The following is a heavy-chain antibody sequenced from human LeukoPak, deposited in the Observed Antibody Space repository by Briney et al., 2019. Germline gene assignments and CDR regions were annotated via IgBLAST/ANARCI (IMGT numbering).Heavy chain of an antibody. CDR2: IKGDGSHT. V-gene: IGHV3-74*01. Sequence: GGSLNLSCAASGFTFSNYWMHWVRKAPGKGLVWVSRIKGDGSHTIYADSVKGRFTISRDNAKNTLYLQMKSLRAEDTAVYYCVRDWDHFDFDSWGLGTLVTVSS. CDR3: VRDWDHFDFDS. D-gene: IGHD3-9*01. J-gene: IGHJ5*01. CDR1: GFTFSNYW.